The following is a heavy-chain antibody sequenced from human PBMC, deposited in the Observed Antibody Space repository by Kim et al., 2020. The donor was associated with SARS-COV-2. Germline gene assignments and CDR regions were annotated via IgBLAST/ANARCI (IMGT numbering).Heavy chain of an antibody. V-gene: IGHV3-48*02. Sequence: LSLTCAASGFTFSSYSMNWVRQAPGKGLEWVSYISSSSSTIYYADSVKGRFTISRDNAKNSLYLQMNSLRDEDTAVYYCARGKGYSSSWYSFYYGMDVWGQGTTVTVSS. CDR1: GFTFSSYS. CDR2: ISSSSSTI. CDR3: ARGKGYSSSWYSFYYGMDV. J-gene: IGHJ6*02. D-gene: IGHD6-13*01.